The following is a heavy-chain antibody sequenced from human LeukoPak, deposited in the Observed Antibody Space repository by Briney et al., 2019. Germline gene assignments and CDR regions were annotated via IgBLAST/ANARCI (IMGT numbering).Heavy chain of an antibody. D-gene: IGHD6-13*01. CDR1: GYRFTSYW. V-gene: IGHV5-51*01. CDR2: IYPGDSDT. Sequence: GASLQISFKGSGYRFTSYWIGWVRQMPGKGVEWMGIIYPGDSDTRYSPSFQGQVTISADKSISAAYLQWSSLKASDTAMYYCARLFSGSWSALGYWGQGTLVTVSS. J-gene: IGHJ4*02. CDR3: ARLFSGSWSALGY.